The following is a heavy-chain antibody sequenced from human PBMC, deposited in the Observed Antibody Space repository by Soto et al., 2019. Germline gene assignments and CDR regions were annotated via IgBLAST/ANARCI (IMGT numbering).Heavy chain of an antibody. V-gene: IGHV4-39*07. Sequence: PSETLSLTCTASGGSISSSRYYWGWVRQPPGKGLEWIGSIYHSGSTNYNPSLKSRVTISVDTSKNQFSLKLSSVTAADTAVYYCARSGYSSSSALLYYYGMDVWGQGTTVTVSS. CDR2: IYHSGST. J-gene: IGHJ6*02. CDR3: ARSGYSSSSALLYYYGMDV. CDR1: GGSISSSRYY. D-gene: IGHD6-6*01.